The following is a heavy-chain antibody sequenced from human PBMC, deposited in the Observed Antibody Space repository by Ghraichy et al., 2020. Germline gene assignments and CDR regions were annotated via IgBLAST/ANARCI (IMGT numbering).Heavy chain of an antibody. CDR2: IYYSGST. V-gene: IGHV4-30-4*01. D-gene: IGHD5-12*01. CDR1: GGSISSGDYY. CDR3: AREVYSGYDWVWFDP. Sequence: SETLSLTCTVSGGSISSGDYYWSWIRQPPGKGLEWIGYIYYSGSTYYNPSLKSRVTISVDTSKNQFSLKLSSVTAADTAVYYCAREVYSGYDWVWFDPWGQGTLVTVSS. J-gene: IGHJ5*02.